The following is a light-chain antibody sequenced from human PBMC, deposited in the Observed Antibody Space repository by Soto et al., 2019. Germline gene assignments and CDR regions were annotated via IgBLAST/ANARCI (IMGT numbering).Light chain of an antibody. J-gene: IGKJ3*01. CDR3: QQRSNWPLT. CDR2: DAS. Sequence: DIVLTQSPATLSLSPGERATLSCRASQSVSSYLAWYQQKPGQAPRLLIYDASNRATGIPARFSGSGSGTDFTLTISSLEPEDFAAYYCQQRSNWPLTFGPGTKVDI. V-gene: IGKV3-11*01. CDR1: QSVSSY.